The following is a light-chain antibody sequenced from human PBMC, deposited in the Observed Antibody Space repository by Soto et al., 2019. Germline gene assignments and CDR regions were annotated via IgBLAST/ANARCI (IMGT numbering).Light chain of an antibody. V-gene: IGLV2-14*01. CDR2: DVS. Sequence: QPALTQPASVSGSPGQSITISCTGTSSDVGGYNYVSWYQQHPGKAPKLMIYDVSNRPSGVSNRFSGSKSGNTASLTISGLQAEDEADYYYSSTTSSNTLPLYVFRTGSKVP. CDR3: SSTTSSNTLPLYV. CDR1: SSDVGGYNY. J-gene: IGLJ1*01.